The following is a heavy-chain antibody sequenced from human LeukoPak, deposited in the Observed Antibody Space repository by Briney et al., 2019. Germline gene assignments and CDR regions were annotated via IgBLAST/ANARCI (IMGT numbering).Heavy chain of an antibody. Sequence: GGSLRLSCAASGFTFSSYGMHWVRQAPGKGLEWVAVISYDGSNKYYANSVKGRFTISRDNSKNTLYLQMNSLRAEDTAVYYCAKQRRFLEWYDYWGQGTLVTVSS. J-gene: IGHJ4*02. CDR3: AKQRRFLEWYDY. V-gene: IGHV3-30*18. CDR2: ISYDGSNK. CDR1: GFTFSSYG. D-gene: IGHD3-3*01.